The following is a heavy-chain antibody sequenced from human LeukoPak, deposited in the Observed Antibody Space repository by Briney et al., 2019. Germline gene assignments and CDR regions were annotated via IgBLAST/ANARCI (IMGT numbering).Heavy chain of an antibody. V-gene: IGHV4-59*01. Sequence: SETLSLTCTASGGSISSFYWSWIRQPPGKGLEYIGYIYDSGSTNYNPSLKSRVTISVDTSKNQFSLKLTSVTAADTAVYHCARNGRYCSGGGCSGYYYYMDVWGKGTTVTVSS. D-gene: IGHD2-15*01. CDR1: GGSISSFY. CDR3: ARNGRYCSGGGCSGYYYYMDV. CDR2: IYDSGST. J-gene: IGHJ6*03.